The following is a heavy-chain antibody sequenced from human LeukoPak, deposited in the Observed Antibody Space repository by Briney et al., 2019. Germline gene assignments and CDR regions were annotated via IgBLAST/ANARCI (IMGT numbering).Heavy chain of an antibody. CDR2: ISGSGGST. CDR1: GFTFSSYS. J-gene: IGHJ3*02. V-gene: IGHV3-23*01. D-gene: IGHD3-22*01. Sequence: GGSLRLSCAASGFTFSSYSMNWVRQAPGKGLEWVSAISGSGGSTYYADSVKGRFTISRDNSKNTLYLQMNSLRAEDTAVYYCAKDRWGDDSSVLDAFDIWGQGTMVTVSS. CDR3: AKDRWGDDSSVLDAFDI.